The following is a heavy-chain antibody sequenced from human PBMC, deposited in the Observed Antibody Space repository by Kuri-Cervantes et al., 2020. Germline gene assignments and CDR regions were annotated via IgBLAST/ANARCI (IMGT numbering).Heavy chain of an antibody. Sequence: GESLKISCAASGFTLSTYNMSWVRQAPGKGLEWVSSISGSGVSTYYADSVRGRFAISRDNSRNTLFLQMNSLRAEDTAVYYCAKRFYDSGGHFDYWGQGTLVTVLL. CDR1: GFTLSTYN. CDR3: AKRFYDSGGHFDY. J-gene: IGHJ4*02. V-gene: IGHV3-23*01. CDR2: ISGSGVST. D-gene: IGHD3-22*01.